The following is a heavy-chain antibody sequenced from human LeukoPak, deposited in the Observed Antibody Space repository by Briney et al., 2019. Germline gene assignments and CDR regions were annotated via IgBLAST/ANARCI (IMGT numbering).Heavy chain of an antibody. D-gene: IGHD2/OR15-2a*01. Sequence: GGSLRLSCAASGFTFSNSGMSWVRQAPGKGLEWVANINQDGSEKNCVDSVKGRFTISRDNAKNSLYLQMNSMRAEDTAVYYCANNRASLDYWGKGTLVTVSS. CDR3: ANNRASLDY. V-gene: IGHV3-7*02. CDR2: INQDGSEK. J-gene: IGHJ4*02. CDR1: GFTFSNSG.